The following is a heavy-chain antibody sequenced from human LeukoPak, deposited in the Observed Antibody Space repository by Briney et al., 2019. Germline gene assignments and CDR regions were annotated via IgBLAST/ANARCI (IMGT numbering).Heavy chain of an antibody. CDR3: ARRFVENDHTWGASDI. Sequence: PSETLSLTCTVSGGSISGYYWSWIRQSPGKGLEWVGYIYYSGSTNYNPSLKSRVTMSVDTSKNQFSLKLTSVTAADTAVYYCARRFVENDHTWGASDIWGQGTMVTVSS. J-gene: IGHJ3*02. CDR1: GGSISGYY. CDR2: IYYSGST. V-gene: IGHV4-59*08. D-gene: IGHD5-24*01.